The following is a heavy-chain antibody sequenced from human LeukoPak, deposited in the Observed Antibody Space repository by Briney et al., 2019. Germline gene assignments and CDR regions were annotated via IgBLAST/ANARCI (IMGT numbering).Heavy chain of an antibody. CDR3: ARESTPLSGAFEP. Sequence: AGGSLSLSCAASGFTVRNNHMSWVRQAPGKGLEWVSVIDSRDNTYHADSVKGRFTISRHTSKNTLYLQMNSLRAEDTAVYYCARESTPLSGAFEPWGPGTLVTVSS. D-gene: IGHD6-25*01. J-gene: IGHJ5*02. V-gene: IGHV3-53*04. CDR1: GFTVRNNH. CDR2: IDSRDNT.